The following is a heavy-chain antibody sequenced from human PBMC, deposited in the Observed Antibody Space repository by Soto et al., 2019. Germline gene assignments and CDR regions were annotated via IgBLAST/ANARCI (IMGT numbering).Heavy chain of an antibody. J-gene: IGHJ4*02. V-gene: IGHV4-30-4*01. CDR3: ARGPSDDKVYY. Sequence: SETLSLTCTVSGGSFNAVVYYWSWIRQSPDKGLEWIGHIHNGGTTYNNPSLTSRVTISLDTSNNQFSLKLSSVSAADTAVYYCARGPSDDKVYYWGQGTLVTVSS. CDR2: IHNGGTT. CDR1: GGSFNAVVYY.